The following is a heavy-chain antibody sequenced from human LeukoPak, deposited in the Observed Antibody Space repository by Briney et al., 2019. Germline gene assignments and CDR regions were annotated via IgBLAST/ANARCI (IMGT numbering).Heavy chain of an antibody. CDR2: INDDGSEE. CDR3: VRGRYCSRTSFYFDR. Sequence: GGSLRLSCAVSGFTLSDYCMSWVRQVPGKGLEWVANINDDGSEENYVDSVKGRFTISRDTAQNSLYLQMNSLRAEDTAVYYCVRGRYCSRTSFYFDRWGQGILVTVSS. V-gene: IGHV3-7*01. D-gene: IGHD2-2*01. CDR1: GFTLSDYC. J-gene: IGHJ4*02.